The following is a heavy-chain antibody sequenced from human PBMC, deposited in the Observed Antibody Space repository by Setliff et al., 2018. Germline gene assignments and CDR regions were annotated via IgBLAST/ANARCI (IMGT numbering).Heavy chain of an antibody. CDR2: INPNSGNT. J-gene: IGHJ4*02. CDR3: ATQPLQWELLGFDY. D-gene: IGHD1-26*01. CDR1: GYTFSTYG. V-gene: IGHV1-8*02. Sequence: ASVKVSCKDSGYTFSTYGISWVRQAPGQGLEWMGWINPNSGNTGYAQKFQGRVTMTRNTSISTAYMELSSLRSEDTAVYYCATQPLQWELLGFDYWGQGTLVTVSS.